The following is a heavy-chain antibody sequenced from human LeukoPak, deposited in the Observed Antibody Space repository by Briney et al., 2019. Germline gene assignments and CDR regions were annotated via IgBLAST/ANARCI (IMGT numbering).Heavy chain of an antibody. V-gene: IGHV3-23*01. CDR3: AKNFGPGKAYYDH. J-gene: IGHJ4*02. CDR1: GFTFSNYA. D-gene: IGHD3-3*01. CDR2: ISDNSAYT. Sequence: GGSLRLSCAASGFTFSNYAMTWVRQAPGKGLEWVSAISDNSAYTYYADSVKGRFTTSRDNSENTLYLQMNSLRAEDTAVYYCAKNFGPGKAYYDHWGQGTLVTVSS.